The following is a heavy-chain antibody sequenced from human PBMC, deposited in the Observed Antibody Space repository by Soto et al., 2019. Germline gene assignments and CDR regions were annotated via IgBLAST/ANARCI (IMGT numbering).Heavy chain of an antibody. CDR3: ARLLTEGVTYREDAFDI. CDR1: GYTFTSHG. J-gene: IGHJ3*02. Sequence: ASVKVSCKASGYTFTSHGISWVRHAPGQGLEWMGWISTYNGKTDYSQKFQGRVTMTADTRTTTGYMELRSLRSDDTAIYYCARLLTEGVTYREDAFDIWGQGTKVTVSS. D-gene: IGHD3-9*01. CDR2: ISTYNGKT. V-gene: IGHV1-18*01.